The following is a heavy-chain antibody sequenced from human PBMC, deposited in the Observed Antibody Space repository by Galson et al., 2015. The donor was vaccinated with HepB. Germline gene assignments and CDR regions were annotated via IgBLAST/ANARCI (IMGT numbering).Heavy chain of an antibody. CDR3: ARLDSRSEYNILSGYPVTQTLGFFNF. D-gene: IGHD3-9*01. Sequence: SVKVSCKASGATFEKYGISWVRKAPGQGLEWMGGIIPNLGRVAYGQKFEDRLTITADMSSNTAYMDLSGLLPDDTAVYYCARLDSRSEYNILSGYPVTQTLGFFNFWGPGTLVTVSS. V-gene: IGHV1-69*06. CDR1: GATFEKYG. CDR2: IIPNLGRV. J-gene: IGHJ4*02.